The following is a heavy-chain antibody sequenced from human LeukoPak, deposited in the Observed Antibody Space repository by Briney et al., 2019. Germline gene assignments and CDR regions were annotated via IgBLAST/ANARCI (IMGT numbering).Heavy chain of an antibody. CDR1: GDNVFSNSVA. D-gene: IGHD6-25*01. CDR3: ARGAMSAFDY. Sequence: SHTLSLTFAISGDNVFSNSVAWNWIRQSPSRGLEWLGRTYFRSKWNNDYALSVKSRITINLYTAKNHLSLQLNSVTPEDTAVYYCARGAMSAFDYWGQGTLVTVSS. CDR2: TYFRSKWNN. V-gene: IGHV6-1*01. J-gene: IGHJ4*02.